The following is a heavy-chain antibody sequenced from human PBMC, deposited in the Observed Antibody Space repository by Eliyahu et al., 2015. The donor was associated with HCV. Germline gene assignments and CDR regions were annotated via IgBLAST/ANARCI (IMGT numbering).Heavy chain of an antibody. J-gene: IGHJ3*02. CDR2: SSWNSGSI. Sequence: EVQLVESGGGLVQPGRSLRLSCAASGFTFDDYAMHWVRQAPGKGLEWVSGSSWNSGSIGYADSVKGRFTISRDNAKNSLYLQMNSLRAEDTALYYCAKTQGARWPHGAFDIWGQGTMVTVSS. CDR1: GFTFDDYA. D-gene: IGHD2-15*01. CDR3: AKTQGARWPHGAFDI. V-gene: IGHV3-9*01.